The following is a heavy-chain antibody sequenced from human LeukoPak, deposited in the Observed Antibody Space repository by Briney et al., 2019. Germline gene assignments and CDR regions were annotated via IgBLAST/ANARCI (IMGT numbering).Heavy chain of an antibody. CDR3: TRGGYSSSWAFQL. CDR1: GGSISSSNW. CDR2: IYHSGST. J-gene: IGHJ1*01. D-gene: IGHD6-13*01. V-gene: IGHV4-4*02. Sequence: SETLSLTCAVSGGSISSSNWWSWVRQPPGKGLEWIGEIYHSGSTNYNPSLKSRVTISVDKSKNQFSLKLSSVTAADTAVYYCTRGGYSSSWAFQLWGQGTLVSVSS.